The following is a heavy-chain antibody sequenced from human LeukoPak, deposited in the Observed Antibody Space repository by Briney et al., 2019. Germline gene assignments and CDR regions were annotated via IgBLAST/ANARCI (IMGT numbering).Heavy chain of an antibody. CDR3: ARGGVYSQGFDY. Sequence: PGGSLRLSCAASGFTFSSYSMNWVRQAPGKGLEWVSSISTTSDYIYYADSLKGRLTISRDNAKNSLYLQMNSLRAEDTAAYYCARGGVYSQGFDYWGQGTLVTVSS. V-gene: IGHV3-21*01. J-gene: IGHJ4*02. CDR1: GFTFSSYS. D-gene: IGHD5/OR15-5a*01. CDR2: ISTTSDYI.